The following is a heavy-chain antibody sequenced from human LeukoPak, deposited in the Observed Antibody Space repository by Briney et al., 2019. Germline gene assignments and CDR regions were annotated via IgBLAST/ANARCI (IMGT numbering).Heavy chain of an antibody. V-gene: IGHV1-2*02. D-gene: IGHD6-19*01. CDR2: INPNSGGT. CDR3: ARVSQQWLANYYFDY. J-gene: IGHJ4*02. Sequence: ASVKVSCKASGYTFTGYYMHWVRQAPGQGLEWMGWINPNSGGTNYAQKFQGRVTMTRDTSISTAYMELSRLRSDDTAVYYCARVSQQWLANYYFDYWGQGTLVTVSS. CDR1: GYTFTGYY.